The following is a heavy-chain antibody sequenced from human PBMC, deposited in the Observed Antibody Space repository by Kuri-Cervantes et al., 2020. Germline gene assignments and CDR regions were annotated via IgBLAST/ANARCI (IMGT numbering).Heavy chain of an antibody. J-gene: IGHJ3*02. Sequence: GGSLRLSCAASGFTVSSNYMSWVRQAPGKGLEWVSVIYSGGSTYYADSVKGRFTISRDNSKNTLYLQMNSLRAEDTALYYCAKDMRWELPGGAFDIWGQGTMVTVSS. D-gene: IGHD1-26*01. CDR3: AKDMRWELPGGAFDI. CDR1: GFTVSSNY. V-gene: IGHV3-53*05. CDR2: IYSGGST.